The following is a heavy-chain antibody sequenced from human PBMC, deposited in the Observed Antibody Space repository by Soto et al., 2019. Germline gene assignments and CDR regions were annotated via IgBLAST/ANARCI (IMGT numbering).Heavy chain of an antibody. J-gene: IGHJ4*02. CDR1: GGSFSGYY. CDR3: ARHYGAYSFFFAY. CDR2: INHSGST. V-gene: IGHV4-34*01. D-gene: IGHD3-10*01. Sequence: PSETLSLTCAVYGGSFSGYYWSWIRQPPGKGLEWIGEINHSGSTNYNPSLKSRVTISVDHSKNQFFLTLRSVTAADTAVYYCARHYGAYSFFFAYWGQGALVT.